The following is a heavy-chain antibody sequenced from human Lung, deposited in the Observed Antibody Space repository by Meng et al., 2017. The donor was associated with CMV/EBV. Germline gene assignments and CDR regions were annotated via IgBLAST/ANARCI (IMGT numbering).Heavy chain of an antibody. Sequence: SETLSLXCTVSGGSISSYYWSWIRQPPGKGLEWIGYIYYSGSTNYNPSLKSRVTISVDTSKNQFSLKLSSVTAADTAVYYCARPGAAAETEGFDLWGRGTLVTVSS. CDR1: GGSISSYY. V-gene: IGHV4-59*08. D-gene: IGHD6-13*01. J-gene: IGHJ2*01. CDR3: ARPGAAAETEGFDL. CDR2: IYYSGST.